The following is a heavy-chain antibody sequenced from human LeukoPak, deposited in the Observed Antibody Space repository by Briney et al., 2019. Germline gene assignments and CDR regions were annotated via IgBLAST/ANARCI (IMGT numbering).Heavy chain of an antibody. CDR1: GFTFSSSA. CDR2: IGNNGGYT. Sequence: GSLRLSCAASGFTFSSSAMSWVRQAPGKGLEWVSAIGNNGGYTYYADSVQGRFTISRDNSKSTLCLQMNSLRAEDTAVYYCAKQLGYCSDGSCYFPYWGQGTLVTVSS. V-gene: IGHV3-23*01. D-gene: IGHD2-15*01. J-gene: IGHJ4*02. CDR3: AKQLGYCSDGSCYFPY.